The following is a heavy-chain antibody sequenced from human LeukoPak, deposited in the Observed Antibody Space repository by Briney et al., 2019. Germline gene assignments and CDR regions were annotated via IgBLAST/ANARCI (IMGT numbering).Heavy chain of an antibody. V-gene: IGHV1-18*01. J-gene: IGHJ6*02. CDR1: GYTFTSYG. Sequence: GASVTVSCTASGYTFTSYGISWVRQAPGQGLEWMGWISAYNGNKNYAQKLQGRVTMTTDTSTSTAYMELRSLRSDDTAVYYCARDRHSSSWYQLGYYYYGMDVWGQGTTVTVSS. D-gene: IGHD6-13*01. CDR2: ISAYNGNK. CDR3: ARDRHSSSWYQLGYYYYGMDV.